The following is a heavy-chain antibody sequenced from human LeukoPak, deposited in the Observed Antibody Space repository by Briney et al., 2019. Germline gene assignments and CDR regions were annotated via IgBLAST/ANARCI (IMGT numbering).Heavy chain of an antibody. CDR2: IYGGGSV. CDR3: AKAPVTSCRGAYCYPFDS. D-gene: IGHD2-21*01. Sequence: GGSLRLSCAASGFTVRSNYMSWVRQAPGKGLEWVSIIYGGGSVFYADSVKGRFTISRDNSKNTLYLQMNSLRAEDAAVYFCAKAPVTSCRGAYCYPFDSWGQGTLVTVSS. CDR1: GFTVRSNY. J-gene: IGHJ4*02. V-gene: IGHV3-53*01.